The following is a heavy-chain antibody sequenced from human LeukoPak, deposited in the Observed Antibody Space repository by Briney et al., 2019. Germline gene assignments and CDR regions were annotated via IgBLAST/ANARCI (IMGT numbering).Heavy chain of an antibody. V-gene: IGHV3-21*01. CDR1: GFTFSDYT. D-gene: IGHD1-26*01. Sequence: GGSLRLSCAASGFTFSDYTLNWVRQAPGKGLEWVSSIKASDNYKYYADSVAGRFTVSTDDAQSSLYLHMNSLRAEDTAIYYCARSRSESMNDKNYLYWGQGSLVTVSS. CDR2: IKASDNYK. CDR3: ARSRSESMNDKNYLY. J-gene: IGHJ4*02.